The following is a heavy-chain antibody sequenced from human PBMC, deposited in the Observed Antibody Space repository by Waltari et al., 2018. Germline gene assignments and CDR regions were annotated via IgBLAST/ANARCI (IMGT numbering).Heavy chain of an antibody. J-gene: IGHJ4*02. D-gene: IGHD3-22*01. CDR2: IIPILGIA. V-gene: IGHV1-69*04. CDR3: ARDYYDSSGPPAALDY. Sequence: VQLVQSGAEVKTPGSSVTVSSKASGVPFSSYAISWVRQAPGQGLEWMGGIIPILGIANYAQKFQGRVTITADESTSTAYMELSSLRSEDTAVYYCARDYYDSSGPPAALDYWGQGTLVTVSS. CDR1: GVPFSSYA.